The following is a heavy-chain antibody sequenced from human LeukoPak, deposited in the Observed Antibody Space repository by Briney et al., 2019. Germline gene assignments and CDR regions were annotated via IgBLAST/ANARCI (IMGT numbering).Heavy chain of an antibody. V-gene: IGHV3-21*01. J-gene: IGHJ6*02. Sequence: GGSLRLSRAASGFTFSSYSMNWVRQAPGKGLEWVSSISSSGSYIYYADSVKGRFTISRDNAKNSLYLQMNSLRAEDTAVYYCARDRGFGDVRYYYYYGMDVWGQGTTVTVSS. CDR3: ARDRGFGDVRYYYYYGMDV. CDR1: GFTFSSYS. CDR2: ISSSGSYI. D-gene: IGHD3-10*01.